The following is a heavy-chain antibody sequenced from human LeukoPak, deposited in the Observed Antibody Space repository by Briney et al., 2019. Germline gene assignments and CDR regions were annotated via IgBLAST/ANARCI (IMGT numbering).Heavy chain of an antibody. V-gene: IGHV4-34*01. Sequence: SETLSLTCAVYGGSFSGYYWSWIRQPPGKGLEWIGEINHSGSTNYNPSLKSRVTISVDTSKNQFSLKLRSVTAADTAVYYCARAGFREFDYWGQGTLVTVSS. J-gene: IGHJ4*02. CDR3: ARAGFREFDY. CDR1: GGSFSGYY. D-gene: IGHD3-10*01. CDR2: INHSGST.